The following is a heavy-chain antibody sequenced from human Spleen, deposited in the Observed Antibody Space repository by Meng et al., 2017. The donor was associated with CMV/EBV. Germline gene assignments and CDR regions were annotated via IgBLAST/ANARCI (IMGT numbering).Heavy chain of an antibody. CDR2: IDYSGST. Sequence: SETLSLTCTVSGGSISSSNHHWDWIRQPPGKGLEWIGSIDYSGSTNYNPSLKSRVTISVDTSKNQLSLKLSSVTAADTAMYYCVLGSGYTFDVWGQGTLVTVSS. V-gene: IGHV4-39*01. CDR3: VLGSGYTFDV. CDR1: GGSISSSNHH. D-gene: IGHD5-24*01. J-gene: IGHJ3*01.